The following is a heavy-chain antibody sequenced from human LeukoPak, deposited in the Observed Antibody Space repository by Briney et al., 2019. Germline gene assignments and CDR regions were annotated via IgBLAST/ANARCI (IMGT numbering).Heavy chain of an antibody. CDR1: GFTFSRYD. CDR3: TSHGSTYYFDY. Sequence: LAGGPLRLSCATSGFTFSRYDYNSVRQAPGKGPEWISYISISGVTKYYADSVRGRFTVSRDNARDSLYLQMDSLRAEDTATYYCTSHGSTYYFDYCGQGTQVTVSS. J-gene: IGHJ4*02. D-gene: IGHD5/OR15-5a*01. V-gene: IGHV3-48*03. CDR2: ISISGVTK.